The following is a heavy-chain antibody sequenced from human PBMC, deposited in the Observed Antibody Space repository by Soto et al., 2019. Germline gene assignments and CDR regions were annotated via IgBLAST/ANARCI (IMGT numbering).Heavy chain of an antibody. CDR3: AASIFYYGMDV. V-gene: IGHV5-51*01. Sequence: GESLKISCKGSGYAFTNYWIGWVRQMPGKGLEWMGIIYPGDSDTKYNPSFQGQVTISADKSITTTYLQWSSLKASDTAIYYCAASIFYYGMDVWGQGTTVTVSS. CDR2: IYPGDSDT. CDR1: GYAFTNYW. J-gene: IGHJ6*02.